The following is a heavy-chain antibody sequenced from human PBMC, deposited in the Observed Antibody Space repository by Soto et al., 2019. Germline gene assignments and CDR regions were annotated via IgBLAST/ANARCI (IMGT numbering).Heavy chain of an antibody. CDR2: IYPGDSET. V-gene: IGHV5-51*01. J-gene: IGHJ6*02. Sequence: GESLKISCKGSGYSFTSYWIGWVRQMPGKGLEWMGIIYPGDSETRYSPSFQGQVTISADKSTRTAYLQWSSLKASDTAIYYCARTSWTDGYYYHGMDVWGQGTAVTVS. D-gene: IGHD2-2*01. CDR1: GYSFTSYW. CDR3: ARTSWTDGYYYHGMDV.